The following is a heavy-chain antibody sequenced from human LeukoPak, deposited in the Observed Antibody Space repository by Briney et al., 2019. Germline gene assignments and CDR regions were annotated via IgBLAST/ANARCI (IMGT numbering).Heavy chain of an antibody. Sequence: GGSLRLSCAASGFTFSSYGMHWVRQAPGKGLEWVAVIWYDGSDKYYADPVKGRFTISRDNSKNTLYLQMNSLRAEDTAVYYCARSYTYGYGYFDYWGQGTLVTVSS. J-gene: IGHJ4*02. D-gene: IGHD5-18*01. V-gene: IGHV3-33*01. CDR3: ARSYTYGYGYFDY. CDR2: IWYDGSDK. CDR1: GFTFSSYG.